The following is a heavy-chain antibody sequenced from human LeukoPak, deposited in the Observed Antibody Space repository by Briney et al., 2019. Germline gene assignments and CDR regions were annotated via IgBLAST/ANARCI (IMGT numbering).Heavy chain of an antibody. D-gene: IGHD3-9*01. CDR2: IIPIFGTA. V-gene: IGHV1-69*13. J-gene: IGHJ6*02. CDR3: ASGTSAVLRYFDHKFKEDYYYYYGMDV. CDR1: GGTFSSYA. Sequence: SVKVSCKASGGTFSSYAISWVRQAPGQGLEWMGGIIPIFGTANYAQKFQGRVTITADESTSTAYMELSSLRSEDTAVYYCASGTSAVLRYFDHKFKEDYYYYYGMDVWGQGTTVTVSS.